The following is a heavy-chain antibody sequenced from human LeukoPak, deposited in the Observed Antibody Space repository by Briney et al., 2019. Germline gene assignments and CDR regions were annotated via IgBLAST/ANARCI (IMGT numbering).Heavy chain of an antibody. J-gene: IGHJ4*02. Sequence: GGSLRLSCAASGFTFSTHWMYWVRQAPGKGLVWVSRINSDGSATGYADSVKGRFTISRDNVKNTLYLQMNSLRAEDTAVYYCVRDVMGATGESGYWGQGTLVTVSS. CDR1: GFTFSTHW. D-gene: IGHD1-26*01. V-gene: IGHV3-74*01. CDR3: VRDVMGATGESGY. CDR2: INSDGSAT.